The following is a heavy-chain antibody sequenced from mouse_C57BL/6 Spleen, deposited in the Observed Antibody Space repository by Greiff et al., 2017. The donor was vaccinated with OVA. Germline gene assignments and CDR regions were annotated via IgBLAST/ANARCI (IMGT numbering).Heavy chain of an antibody. J-gene: IGHJ4*01. V-gene: IGHV5-16*01. CDR3: ARPDEKGAMDY. CDR1: GFTFSDYY. CDR2: INYDGSST. Sequence: DVQLVESEGGLVQPGSSMKLSCTASGFTFSDYYMAWVRQVPEKGLEWVANINYDGSSTYYLDSLKSRFIISRDNAKNILYLQMSSLKSEDTATYYCARPDEKGAMDYWGQGTSVTVSS.